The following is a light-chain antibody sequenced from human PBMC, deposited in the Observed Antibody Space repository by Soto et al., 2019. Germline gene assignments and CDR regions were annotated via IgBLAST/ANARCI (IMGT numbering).Light chain of an antibody. CDR2: GES. V-gene: IGKV3-20*01. Sequence: ERVMTQSPATLSVSPGGRATLSCRASQSISSNLAWYQQKPGQAPRLLIYGESNRATGIPDRFSGSGSGTDFTLTISRLEPEDFAVYYCQQSGSSPPFTFGRGTNVD. J-gene: IGKJ3*01. CDR1: QSISSN. CDR3: QQSGSSPPFT.